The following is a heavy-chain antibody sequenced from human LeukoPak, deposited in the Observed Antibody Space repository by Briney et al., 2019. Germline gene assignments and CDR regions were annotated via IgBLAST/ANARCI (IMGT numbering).Heavy chain of an antibody. J-gene: IGHJ4*02. Sequence: ASVKVSCKASGYTFTGYYMHWVRQAPGQGLEWMGWINPNSGGTNYAQKLQGRVTMTTDTSTSTAYMELRSLRSDDTAVYYCARSTYYDFWSGYPYFDYWGQGTLVTVSS. D-gene: IGHD3-3*01. V-gene: IGHV1-2*02. CDR3: ARSTYYDFWSGYPYFDY. CDR1: GYTFTGYY. CDR2: INPNSGGT.